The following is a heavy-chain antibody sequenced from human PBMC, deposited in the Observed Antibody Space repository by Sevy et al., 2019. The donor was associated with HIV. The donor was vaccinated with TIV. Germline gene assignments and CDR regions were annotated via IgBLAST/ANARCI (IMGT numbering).Heavy chain of an antibody. CDR3: AKQPDYYDSSGYYSHYFDY. D-gene: IGHD3-22*01. J-gene: IGHJ4*02. Sequence: GGSLRLSCAASGFTFSSYAMCWVRQAPGKGLEWVSAISGSGGSTYYADSVKGRFTISRDNSKNTLYLQMNSLRAEDTAVYYCAKQPDYYDSSGYYSHYFDYWGQGTLVTVSS. V-gene: IGHV3-23*01. CDR2: ISGSGGST. CDR1: GFTFSSYA.